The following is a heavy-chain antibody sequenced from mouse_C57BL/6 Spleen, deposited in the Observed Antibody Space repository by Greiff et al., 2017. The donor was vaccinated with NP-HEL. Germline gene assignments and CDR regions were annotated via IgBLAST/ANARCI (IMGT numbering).Heavy chain of an antibody. Sequence: EVKLQESGPGLVKPSQSLSLTCSVTGYSITSGYYWNWIRQFPGNKLEWMGYISYDGSNNYNPSLKNRISITRDTSKNQFFLKLNSVTTEDTATYYCAREAVLTTVVAQSYFDYWGQGTTLTVSS. J-gene: IGHJ2*01. V-gene: IGHV3-6*01. CDR3: AREAVLTTVVAQSYFDY. CDR2: ISYDGSN. CDR1: GYSITSGYY. D-gene: IGHD1-1*01.